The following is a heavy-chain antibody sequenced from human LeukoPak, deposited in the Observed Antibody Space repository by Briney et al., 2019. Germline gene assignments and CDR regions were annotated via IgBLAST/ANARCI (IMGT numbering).Heavy chain of an antibody. CDR1: GFTFSNAW. CDR3: TTFPGLWLQYI. J-gene: IGHJ3*02. Sequence: GGSLRLSFAASGFTFSNAWMSWVRQAPGKGLEWVGRIKSKTDGGTTDYAAPVKGRFTISRDDSKNTLYLQMNSLETEDTAVYYCTTFPGLWLQYIWGQGTMVTVSS. V-gene: IGHV3-15*01. D-gene: IGHD5-24*01. CDR2: IKSKTDGGTT.